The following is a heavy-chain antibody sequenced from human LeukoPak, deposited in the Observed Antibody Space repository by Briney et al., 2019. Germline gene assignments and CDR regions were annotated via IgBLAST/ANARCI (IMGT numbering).Heavy chain of an antibody. D-gene: IGHD4-17*01. CDR2: INPSGGST. CDR1: GYTFTSYY. CDR3: AREGGTTVTSYAFDI. J-gene: IGHJ3*02. V-gene: IGHV1-46*01. Sequence: ASVKVSCKASGYTFTSYYMHWVRQAPGQGLEWMGIINPSGGSTSYAQKFQGRVTMTRDTSTSTVYMELSSLRSEDTAVYYCAREGGTTVTSYAFDIWGQGTMVTVSS.